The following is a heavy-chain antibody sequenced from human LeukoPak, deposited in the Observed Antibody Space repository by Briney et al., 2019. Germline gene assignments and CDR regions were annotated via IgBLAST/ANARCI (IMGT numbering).Heavy chain of an antibody. V-gene: IGHV4-38-2*02. D-gene: IGHD3-22*01. CDR1: GYSISSGYY. CDR3: ARERITMIVVVITDAFDI. CDR2: IYHSGST. J-gene: IGHJ3*02. Sequence: SSETLSLTCTVSGYSISSGYYWGWIRQPPGKGLEWIGSIYHSGSTYYNPSLKSRVTISVDTSKNQFSLKLSSVTAADTAVYYCARERITMIVVVITDAFDIWGQGTMVTVSS.